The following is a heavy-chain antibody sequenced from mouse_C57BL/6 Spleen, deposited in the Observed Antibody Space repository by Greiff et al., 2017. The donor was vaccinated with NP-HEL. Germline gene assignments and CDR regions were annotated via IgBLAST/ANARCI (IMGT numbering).Heavy chain of an antibody. CDR2: ISPGDGDT. CDR1: GYAFSSSW. CDR3: ARGCGLRRDYFDY. D-gene: IGHD2-4*01. J-gene: IGHJ2*01. V-gene: IGHV1-82*01. Sequence: VQLQQSGPELVKPGASVKISCKASGYAFSSSWMNWVKQRPGKGLEWIGRISPGDGDTNYNGKFKGKATLAADKSSSKAYMQLSSLTSEDSAVYFCARGCGLRRDYFDYWGQGTTLTVSS.